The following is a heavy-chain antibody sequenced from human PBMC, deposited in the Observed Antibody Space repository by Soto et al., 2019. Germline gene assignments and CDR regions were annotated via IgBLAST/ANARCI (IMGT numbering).Heavy chain of an antibody. CDR2: IWNDGRNK. CDR1: GFTFSSYG. D-gene: IGHD1-1*01. J-gene: IGHJ5*02. CDR3: ARDRYLNWFDP. Sequence: QVQLVESGGGVVQPGRSLRLSCAASGFTFSSYGMHWVRQSPGKGLEWVAVIWNDGRNKYYADSVKGRFTISRDNSKNTLYQQVNHLRAEDTAAYYRARDRYLNWFDPWGQGTLVTVSS. V-gene: IGHV3-33*01.